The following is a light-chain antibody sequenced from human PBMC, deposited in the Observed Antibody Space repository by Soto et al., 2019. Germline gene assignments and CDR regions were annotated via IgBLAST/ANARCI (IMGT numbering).Light chain of an antibody. CDR1: QSVLYNSNNKNH. J-gene: IGKJ2*01. Sequence: DFVMTQAPDSLAVSLGERATINCKSSQSVLYNSNNKNHLGWFQQKPGHPPKLLIYGASFRPSGVPDRFSGSGSGTDFTLTISSLQAEDVAVYYCQQCYSIPFTFGQGTKLEI. CDR3: QQCYSIPFT. CDR2: GAS. V-gene: IGKV4-1*01.